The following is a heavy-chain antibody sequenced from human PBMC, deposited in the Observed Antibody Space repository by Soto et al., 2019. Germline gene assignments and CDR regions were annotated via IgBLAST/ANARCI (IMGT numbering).Heavy chain of an antibody. J-gene: IGHJ4*02. V-gene: IGHV1-69*13. CDR1: GGTFSSYA. Sequence: SVKVSCKASGGTFSSYAISWVRQAPGQGLEWMGGIIPIFGTANYAQKFQGRVTITADESTSTAYMELSSLRSEDTAVYYCAGGGAGIAVDGDGTDDYWGQGTLVTVSS. D-gene: IGHD6-19*01. CDR3: AGGGAGIAVDGDGTDDY. CDR2: IIPIFGTA.